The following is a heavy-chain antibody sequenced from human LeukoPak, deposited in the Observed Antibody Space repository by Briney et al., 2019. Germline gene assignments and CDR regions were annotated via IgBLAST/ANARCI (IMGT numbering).Heavy chain of an antibody. J-gene: IGHJ4*02. CDR1: GFTFSSYS. D-gene: IGHD3-22*01. CDR3: ARGVNYYDSSGYLFDY. CDR2: ISSSSSYI. Sequence: PGGSLRLSCAASGFTFSSYSMNWVRQAPGKGLEWVSSISSSSSYIYYADSVKGRFTISRDNAKNSLYLQMNSLRAEDTAVYYCARGVNYYDSSGYLFDYWGQGTLVTVSS. V-gene: IGHV3-21*01.